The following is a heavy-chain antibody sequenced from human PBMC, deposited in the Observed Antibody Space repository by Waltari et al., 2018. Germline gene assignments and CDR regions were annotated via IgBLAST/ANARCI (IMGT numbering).Heavy chain of an antibody. CDR3: ARGRHYDYYYYGIGV. Sequence: EVELVESGGGLVQPGGSLRLSCAGPGFISPSRWTHWVRQAPGKGLVWVSRINTDGTRISYADFVKGRFTISRDNAKKTLYLQMNGLRDEDTAVYYCARGRHYDYYYYGIGVWGQGTTVIVSS. J-gene: IGHJ6*02. D-gene: IGHD4-17*01. CDR2: INTDGTRI. V-gene: IGHV3-74*01. CDR1: GFISPSRW.